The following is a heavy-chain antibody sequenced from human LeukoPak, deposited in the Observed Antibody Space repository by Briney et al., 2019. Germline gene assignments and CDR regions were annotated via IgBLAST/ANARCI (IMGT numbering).Heavy chain of an antibody. V-gene: IGHV1-69*02. CDR3: ATYSGSHRDYFDY. CDR2: IIPILGIA. Sequence: ASVKVSCKASGCTFSSYTISWVRQAPGQGLEWMGRIIPILGIANYAQKFQGRVTITADKSTSTAYMELSSLRSDDTAVYYCATYSGSHRDYFDYWGQGTLVTVSS. J-gene: IGHJ4*02. D-gene: IGHD1-26*01. CDR1: GCTFSSYT.